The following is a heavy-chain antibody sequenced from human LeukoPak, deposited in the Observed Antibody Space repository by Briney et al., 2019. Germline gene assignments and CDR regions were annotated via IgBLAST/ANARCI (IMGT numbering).Heavy chain of an antibody. J-gene: IGHJ3*02. D-gene: IGHD1-26*01. CDR1: GFTFSSYG. CDR3: GRGRGNSGSFDVFDI. V-gene: IGHV3-48*04. Sequence: GGSLRLSCAASGFTFSSYGMSWVRQAPGKGLEWVSYISSSGSTIYYADSVKGRFTISRDNAKNSLYLQMSSLRAEDTAVYYCGRGRGNSGSFDVFDIWGQGTMVTVSS. CDR2: ISSSGSTI.